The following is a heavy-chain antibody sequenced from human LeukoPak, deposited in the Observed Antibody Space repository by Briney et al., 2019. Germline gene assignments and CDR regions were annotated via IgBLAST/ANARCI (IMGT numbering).Heavy chain of an antibody. CDR2: INHSGST. J-gene: IGHJ4*02. CDR1: GGSFSGYY. V-gene: IGHV4-34*01. CDR3: ARGLYGAYDY. Sequence: SETLSLTCAVYGGSFSGYYWSWIRQSPGKGLEWIGEINHSGSTNYNPSLKSRVTISVDTSKNQFSLKLSSVTAADTAVYYCARGLYGAYDYWGQGTLVTVSS. D-gene: IGHD4/OR15-4a*01.